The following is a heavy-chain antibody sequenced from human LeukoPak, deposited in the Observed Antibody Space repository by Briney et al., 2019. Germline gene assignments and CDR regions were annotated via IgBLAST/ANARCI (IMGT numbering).Heavy chain of an antibody. D-gene: IGHD4-23*01. CDR2: IYYGGRT. V-gene: IGHV4-59*01. J-gene: IGHJ6*02. CDR3: ARVGGGNYYYYGMDV. CDR1: GGSISSYY. Sequence: SETLSLTCTVSGGSISSYYWSWIRQPPGKGLEWSGYIYYGGRTNYNPSLKSRATISVDSSKNQVSLNLSSVTAADTAVYYCARVGGGNYYYYGMDVWGQGTTVTVSS.